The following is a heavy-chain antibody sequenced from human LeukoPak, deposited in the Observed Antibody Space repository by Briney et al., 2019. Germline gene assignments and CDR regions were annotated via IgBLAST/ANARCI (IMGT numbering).Heavy chain of an antibody. CDR3: ARVMRDIVVVPAAIRFDP. V-gene: IGHV4-59*01. CDR1: GGSISSYY. J-gene: IGHJ5*02. CDR2: IYYSGST. Sequence: SETLSLTCTVSGGSISSYYWSWIRQPSGKGLEWIGYIYYSGSTNYNPSLKSRVTISVDTSKNQFSLKLSSVTAADTAVYYCARVMRDIVVVPAAIRFDPWGQGTLVTVSS. D-gene: IGHD2-2*01.